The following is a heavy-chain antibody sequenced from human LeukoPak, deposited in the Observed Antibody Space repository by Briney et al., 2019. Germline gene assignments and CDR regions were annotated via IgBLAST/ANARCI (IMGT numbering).Heavy chain of an antibody. CDR1: VGTFSSYA. CDR3: ARDFYYDSSGLR. Sequence: ASVKVSCKASVGTFSSYAISWVRQAPGQGLEWMGRIIPIFGTANYAQKFQGRVTITTDESTSTAYMELSSLRSEDTAVYYCARDFYYDSSGLRWGQGTLVTVSS. D-gene: IGHD3-22*01. V-gene: IGHV1-69*05. J-gene: IGHJ4*02. CDR2: IIPIFGTA.